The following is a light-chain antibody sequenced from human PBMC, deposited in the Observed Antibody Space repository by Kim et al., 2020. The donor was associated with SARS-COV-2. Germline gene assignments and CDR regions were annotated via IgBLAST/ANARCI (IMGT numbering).Light chain of an antibody. J-gene: IGLJ3*02. CDR3: AAWDDSLNGPV. CDR2: RNT. CDR1: SSNIGRNT. Sequence: QSVLTQPPSASGTPGQRVAISCSGSSSNIGRNTVNWYQQLPGAAPKLLIFRNTQRPSGVPDRFSASKSGTSASLAISGLQSEDEADYYCAAWDDSLNGPVVGGGTQLTVL. V-gene: IGLV1-44*01.